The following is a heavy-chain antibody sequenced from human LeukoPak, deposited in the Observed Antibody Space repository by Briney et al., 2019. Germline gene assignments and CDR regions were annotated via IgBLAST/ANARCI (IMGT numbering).Heavy chain of an antibody. CDR1: GGSISSSSYY. J-gene: IGHJ5*02. CDR3: ARHARDSTGYLNWFDP. V-gene: IGHV4-39*01. D-gene: IGHD3-22*01. Sequence: PSETLSLTCTVSGGSISSSSYYWGWIRQPPGKGLECIGSIFYSGSTYYNPSLKSRVTISVDTSKNQFSLKLSSVTAADTAVYYCARHARDSTGYLNWFDPWGQGTLVTVSS. CDR2: IFYSGST.